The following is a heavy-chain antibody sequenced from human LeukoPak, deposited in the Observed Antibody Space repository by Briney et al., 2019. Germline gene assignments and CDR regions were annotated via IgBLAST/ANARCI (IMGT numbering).Heavy chain of an antibody. CDR2: IKRDGSQK. V-gene: IGHV3-7*01. CDR3: ARLGLEVGGPNWFDP. D-gene: IGHD1-1*01. CDR1: GFSYSSNW. Sequence: GGSLRLSCAAPGFSYSSNWMGWVRQAPGKGLEWVAHIKRDGSQKYYLDSVKGRFTISRDNAKNSLYLQMNSLRVEDTAVYYCARLGLEVGGPNWFDPWGQGTLVTVSS. J-gene: IGHJ5*02.